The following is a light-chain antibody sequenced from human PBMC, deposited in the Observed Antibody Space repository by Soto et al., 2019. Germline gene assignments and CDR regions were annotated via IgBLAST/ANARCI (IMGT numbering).Light chain of an antibody. V-gene: IGKV1-39*01. J-gene: IGKJ2*01. CDR1: QSISNY. CDR2: AAS. Sequence: DIQMTQSPSSLSASVGDRVTITCRASQSISNYLNWYQQKPGKAPKFLIYAASSFQSGVPSRFSGSGSGTDFTLTISSLQPEDFATYYCQQSYSAPRTFGQGTKLEIK. CDR3: QQSYSAPRT.